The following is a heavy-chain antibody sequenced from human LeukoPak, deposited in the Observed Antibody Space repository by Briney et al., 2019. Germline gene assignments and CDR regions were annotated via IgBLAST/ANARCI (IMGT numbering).Heavy chain of an antibody. D-gene: IGHD6-19*01. CDR3: GKGRVSE. CDR2: IIADGGAT. V-gene: IGHV3-23*01. J-gene: IGHJ4*02. Sequence: GGSLRLSCAASGFPFNIQDMRWVRQAPGKGLEWVSSIIADGGATFYADSVRGRFPISRDNSRNTLDLQMNCLRVEDTAVYYCGKGRVSEWGQGTLVTVSS. CDR1: GFPFNIQD.